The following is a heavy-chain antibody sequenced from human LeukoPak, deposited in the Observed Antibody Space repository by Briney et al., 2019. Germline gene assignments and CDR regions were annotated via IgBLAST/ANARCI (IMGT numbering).Heavy chain of an antibody. CDR2: ISGGGGST. D-gene: IGHD3-9*01. Sequence: GGSLRLSCAASGFTFSSYAMSWVRQAPGKGLEWVSTISGGGGSTYYADSVKGRFTISRDNSKNTLYLQMNSLRAEDTAVYYCARDRMTGWFFDYWGQGTLVTVSS. CDR1: GFTFSSYA. J-gene: IGHJ4*02. V-gene: IGHV3-23*01. CDR3: ARDRMTGWFFDY.